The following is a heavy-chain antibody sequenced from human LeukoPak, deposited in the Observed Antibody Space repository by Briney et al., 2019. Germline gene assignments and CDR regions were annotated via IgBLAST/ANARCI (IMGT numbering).Heavy chain of an antibody. CDR1: RFTFSSYA. CDR3: ARSYPTGSHYSSYY. D-gene: IGHD1-26*01. Sequence: PGGSLRLSCAASRFTFSSYAMSWVRQAPGKGLEWVSSISGGSGGNTYYADSVKGRFTVSRDKSKSTLYLQMNSLRAEDTAVYYCARSYPTGSHYSSYYWGQGTLVTVSS. J-gene: IGHJ4*02. V-gene: IGHV3-23*01. CDR2: ISGGSGGNT.